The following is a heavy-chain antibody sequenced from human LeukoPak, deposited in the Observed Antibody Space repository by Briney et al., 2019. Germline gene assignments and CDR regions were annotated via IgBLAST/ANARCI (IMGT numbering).Heavy chain of an antibody. J-gene: IGHJ6*02. Sequence: PGGSLRLSCAASGFTFSSYWMQWVRQAPGKGLVWVSRINSNGSSASYADSVKGRFTISRDNAKNTLYLQMNSLRAEDTAVYYCAKENYYSGMDVWGQGTTVTVSS. CDR3: AKENYYSGMDV. CDR2: INSNGSSA. V-gene: IGHV3-74*01. CDR1: GFTFSSYW.